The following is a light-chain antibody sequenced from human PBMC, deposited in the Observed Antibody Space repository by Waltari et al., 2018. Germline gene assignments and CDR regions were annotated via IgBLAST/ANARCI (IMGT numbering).Light chain of an antibody. Sequence: DIQMTQSPSSVSASVGDRVTITCRASQNIRNYLNWYQQKPGEAPKLLIYAASTLQSAVPSRFSGSGSGTDFSLTISVLRPEDFAIYYCQQTYSTPPTFGQGTKMEIK. CDR1: QNIRNY. J-gene: IGKJ2*01. V-gene: IGKV1-39*01. CDR3: QQTYSTPPT. CDR2: AAS.